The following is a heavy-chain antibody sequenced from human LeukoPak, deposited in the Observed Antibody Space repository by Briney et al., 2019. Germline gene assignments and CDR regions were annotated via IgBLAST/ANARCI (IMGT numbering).Heavy chain of an antibody. V-gene: IGHV3-74*01. Sequence: PGGSLRLSCTASGFTFTSYWMQWVRQAPGKGLVWVSYINNDGSSTNYADSVKGRFTISRDNAKNTVYLQMDSLRTEDTAVYYCVRGEAHDSWGQGTLITVSS. CDR3: VRGEAHDS. CDR1: GFTFTSYW. D-gene: IGHD1-26*01. J-gene: IGHJ4*02. CDR2: INNDGSST.